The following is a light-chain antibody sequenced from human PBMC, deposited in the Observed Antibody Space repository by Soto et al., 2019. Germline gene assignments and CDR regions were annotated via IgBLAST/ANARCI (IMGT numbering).Light chain of an antibody. CDR3: QQYGSSRFT. CDR1: QSISSSY. Sequence: EIVLTQSPGTLSLSPGERATLSCRASQSISSSYLAWYQQKPGQAPRLLVYGASSRATGIPDRFSGSGSGTDCTITISRLEPEDFAVYSCQQYGSSRFTFGPGTKVDIK. J-gene: IGKJ3*01. CDR2: GAS. V-gene: IGKV3-20*01.